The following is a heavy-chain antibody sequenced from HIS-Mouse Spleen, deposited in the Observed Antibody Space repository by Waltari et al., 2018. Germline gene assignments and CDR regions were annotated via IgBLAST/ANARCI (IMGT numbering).Heavy chain of an antibody. CDR1: GYTFTGYY. D-gene: IGHD1-26*01. CDR2: INPNSGGT. Sequence: QVQLVQSGAEVKKPGASVTVSCKASGYTFTGYYMPWVRPAPGQGLEWMGWINPNSGGTNYAQKFQGRVTMTRDTSISTAYMELSRLRSDDTAVYYCARVLGYSGSSDPYYFDYWGQGTLVTVSS. J-gene: IGHJ4*02. CDR3: ARVLGYSGSSDPYYFDY. V-gene: IGHV1-2*02.